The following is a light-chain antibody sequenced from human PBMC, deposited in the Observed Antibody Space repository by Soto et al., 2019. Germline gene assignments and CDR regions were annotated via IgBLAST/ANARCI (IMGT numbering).Light chain of an antibody. CDR1: QSVNSN. V-gene: IGKV3-11*01. CDR2: DAS. J-gene: IGKJ4*01. Sequence: EIVLRQSPATLSVSAGERATLSFMASQSVNSNLAWYQQKPGQAPRLLIYDASNRATGIPARFSGSGSGTDFTLTISSLEPEDFAVYYCQHRSNWPLTFGGGTKVDI. CDR3: QHRSNWPLT.